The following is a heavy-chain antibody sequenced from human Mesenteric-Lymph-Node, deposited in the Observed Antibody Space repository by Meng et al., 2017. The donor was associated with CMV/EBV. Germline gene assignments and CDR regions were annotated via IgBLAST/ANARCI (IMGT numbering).Heavy chain of an antibody. CDR2: INHSGSP. Sequence: SFRGSSCSWIRQPPGKGLEWIGEINHSGSPNYNPSLKSRVAISIDTSKNQFSLRLSSVTAADSAVYYCAAGRSRGYCSSSSCYHFDYWGQGTLVTVSS. CDR3: AAGRSRGYCSSSSCYHFDY. CDR1: SFRGSS. D-gene: IGHD2-2*01. J-gene: IGHJ4*02. V-gene: IGHV4-34*13.